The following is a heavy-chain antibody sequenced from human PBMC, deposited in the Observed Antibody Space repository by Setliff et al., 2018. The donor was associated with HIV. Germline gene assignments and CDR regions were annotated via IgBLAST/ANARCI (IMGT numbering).Heavy chain of an antibody. V-gene: IGHV1-24*01. CDR1: GYTLTELS. Sequence: ASVKVSCKVSGYTLTELSVHWVRQAPGEGLEWMGGFDPEDGETIYAEKFQGRVTMTEDTATDTAYMELSSLRSEDTAVYYCAREISSGDGYWGQGTLVTVSS. CDR2: FDPEDGET. CDR3: AREISSGDGY. D-gene: IGHD6-19*01. J-gene: IGHJ4*02.